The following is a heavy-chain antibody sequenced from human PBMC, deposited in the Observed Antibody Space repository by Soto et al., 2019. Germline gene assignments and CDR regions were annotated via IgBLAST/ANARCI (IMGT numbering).Heavy chain of an antibody. CDR3: GRDLKSTSGVCYTYYYYYGIDG. J-gene: IGHJ6*01. D-gene: IGHD2-8*01. CDR1: GYTFTSYG. V-gene: IGHV1-18*04. Sequence: ASVKVSCKASGYTFTSYGISWVRQAPGQGLEWMGWISASNGNTNYAQKLRGRVTMTTDTSTSTAYMELRSLISDDAAVYYCGRDLKSTSGVCYTYYYYYGIDGWGQGTKVTVSS. CDR2: ISASNGNT.